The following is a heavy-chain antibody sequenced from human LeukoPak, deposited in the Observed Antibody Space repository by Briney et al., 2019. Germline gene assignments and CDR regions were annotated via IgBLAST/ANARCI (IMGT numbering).Heavy chain of an antibody. Sequence: SETLSLTCTVSGGSISSYYWSWIWQPPGKGLEWIGYIYYSGSTNYNPSFRSRVTISVDTSKNQFSLKLSSVTAADTAVYYCARHKKSPYCSSTSCSPGDYYYYGMDVWGQGTTVTVSS. CDR2: IYYSGST. CDR3: ARHKKSPYCSSTSCSPGDYYYYGMDV. D-gene: IGHD2-2*01. CDR1: GGSISSYY. V-gene: IGHV4-59*08. J-gene: IGHJ6*02.